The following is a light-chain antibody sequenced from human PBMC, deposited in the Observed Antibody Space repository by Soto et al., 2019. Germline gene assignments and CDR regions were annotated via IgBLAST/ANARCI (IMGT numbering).Light chain of an antibody. CDR1: SSDVGGYNF. CDR2: EVS. Sequence: QSALTQPPSASGSPGQSVTISCTGTSSDVGGYNFVSWFQQHPGKVPKLIMYEVSKRPSWVLDRFSGSKSGNTASLTVSGLQADDEADYYCSSYAATVYVFGTATKLTVL. J-gene: IGLJ1*01. CDR3: SSYAATVYV. V-gene: IGLV2-8*01.